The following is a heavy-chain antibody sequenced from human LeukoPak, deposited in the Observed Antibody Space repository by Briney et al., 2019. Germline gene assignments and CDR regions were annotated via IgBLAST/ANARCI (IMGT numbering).Heavy chain of an antibody. D-gene: IGHD6-19*01. J-gene: IGHJ4*02. V-gene: IGHV1-46*01. Sequence: ASVKVSCKASGYTFTIYYMHWVRQAPGQGLEWMGIINPSGGSTSYAQKFQGRVTMTRDTSTSTVYMELSSLRSEDTAVYYCARGRLVSGYSSGQPNFDYWGQGTLVTVSS. CDR3: ARGRLVSGYSSGQPNFDY. CDR2: INPSGGST. CDR1: GYTFTIYY.